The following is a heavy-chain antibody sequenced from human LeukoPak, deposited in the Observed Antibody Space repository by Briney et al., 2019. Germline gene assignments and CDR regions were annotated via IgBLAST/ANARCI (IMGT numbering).Heavy chain of an antibody. CDR2: INHSGST. V-gene: IGHV4-34*01. CDR3: ARGAHYYGSGSSDY. D-gene: IGHD3-10*01. CDR1: GGSFSGYY. J-gene: IGHJ4*02. Sequence: SETLSLTCAVYGGSFSGYYWSWIRQPPGKGLEWIGEINHSGSTNYNPSLKSRVTISVDTSKNRFSLKLSSVTAADTAVYYCARGAHYYGSGSSDYWGQGTLVTVSS.